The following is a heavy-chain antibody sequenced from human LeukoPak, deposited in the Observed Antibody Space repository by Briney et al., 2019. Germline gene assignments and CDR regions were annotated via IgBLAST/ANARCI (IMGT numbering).Heavy chain of an antibody. Sequence: SAKVSCKASGGTFSSYAISWVRQAPGQGLEWMGRIIPIFGTANYAQKFQGRVTITADKSTSTAYMELSSLRSEDTAVYYCARVGEYYFDYWGQGTLVTVSS. CDR1: GGTFSSYA. CDR2: IIPIFGTA. V-gene: IGHV1-69*06. J-gene: IGHJ4*02. D-gene: IGHD3-16*01. CDR3: ARVGEYYFDY.